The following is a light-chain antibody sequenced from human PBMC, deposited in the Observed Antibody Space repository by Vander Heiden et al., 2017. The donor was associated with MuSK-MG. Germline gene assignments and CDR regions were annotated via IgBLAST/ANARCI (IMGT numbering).Light chain of an antibody. J-gene: IGKJ2*01. CDR1: QTVLNTSKNKNY. V-gene: IGKV4-1*01. CDR2: WAS. CDR3: QQYDSTPFT. Sequence: DIVMTQSPDSLAVSLGERATINCKSSQTVLNTSKNKNYLAWYQQKPGQPPRLLIYWASTRESGVPDRFNGSGSGTDFTLAISSLHAEDVAVYYCQQYDSTPFTFGQGTKLEI.